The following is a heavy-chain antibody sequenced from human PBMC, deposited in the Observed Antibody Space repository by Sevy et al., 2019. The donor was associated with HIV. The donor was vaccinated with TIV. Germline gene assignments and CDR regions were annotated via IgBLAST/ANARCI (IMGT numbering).Heavy chain of an antibody. CDR2: VTHTDTTK. D-gene: IGHD6-13*01. V-gene: IGHV3-48*03. CDR1: GVAPSGFIFRSYE. J-gene: IGHJ4*02. Sequence: GGSLRLSCAGSGVAPSGFIFRSYEMNWVRQAPGKGLEWVAFVTHTDTTKYYADSVKGRFTISRDNARNLLFLQMNNLGAEDTALYYGVRDNGAAAGDYWAQGTLVTVSS. CDR3: VRDNGAAAGDY.